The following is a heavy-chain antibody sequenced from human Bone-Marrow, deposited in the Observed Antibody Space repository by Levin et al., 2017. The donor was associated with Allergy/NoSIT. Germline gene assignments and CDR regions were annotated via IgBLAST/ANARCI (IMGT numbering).Heavy chain of an antibody. V-gene: IGHV4-4*02. CDR1: GGSISSPNW. CDR3: ARILTMNVGGVSFDI. D-gene: IGHD3-22*01. CDR2: IFYSGVT. Sequence: ASETLSLTCGVSGGSISSPNWWSWVRQPPGKGLEWIGEIFYSGVTNYNPSLKSRVTISVDKSTNQFSLNLKSVTAADTAVYYCARILTMNVGGVSFDIWGHGTLVTVSS. J-gene: IGHJ3*02.